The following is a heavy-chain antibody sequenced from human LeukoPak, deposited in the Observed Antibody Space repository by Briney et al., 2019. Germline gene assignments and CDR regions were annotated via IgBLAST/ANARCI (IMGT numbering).Heavy chain of an antibody. V-gene: IGHV4-30-4*08. CDR2: IYYSGST. CDR3: ARVTIRDAFDI. J-gene: IGHJ3*02. CDR1: GGSFSGYY. Sequence: SETLSLTCAVYGGSFSGYYWSWIRQPPGKGLEWIGYIYYSGSTYYNPSLKSRVTISVDTSKNQFSLKLSSVTAADTAVYYCARVTIRDAFDIWGQGTMVTVSS. D-gene: IGHD3-3*01.